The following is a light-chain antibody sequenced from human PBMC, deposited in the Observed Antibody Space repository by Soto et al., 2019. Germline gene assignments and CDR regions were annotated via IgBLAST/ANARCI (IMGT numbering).Light chain of an antibody. CDR2: GAS. CDR3: QQYGSSPWA. CDR1: QSVGRNY. J-gene: IGKJ1*01. V-gene: IGKV3-20*01. Sequence: DILLTQSPGALSLSPGERATLSCRASQSVGRNYLAWYQQKPGQAPRLLISGASSRATGIADRFSGSGSGTDFTLTISRLEPEDSAVYYCQQYGSSPWAFGQGTKVEIK.